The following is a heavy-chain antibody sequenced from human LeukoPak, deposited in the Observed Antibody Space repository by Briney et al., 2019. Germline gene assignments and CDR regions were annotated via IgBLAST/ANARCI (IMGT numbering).Heavy chain of an antibody. CDR1: GFTFSSYS. CDR2: ISSSSSYI. CDR3: ARVASSSWYTDY. V-gene: IGHV3-21*01. D-gene: IGHD6-13*01. Sequence: RSGGSLRLSCAASGFTFSSYSMNWVRQAPGKGLEWVSSISSSSSYIYYADSVKGRFTISRDNAKNSLYLQMNSLRAEDTAVYYCARVASSSWYTDYWGQGTLVTVSS. J-gene: IGHJ4*02.